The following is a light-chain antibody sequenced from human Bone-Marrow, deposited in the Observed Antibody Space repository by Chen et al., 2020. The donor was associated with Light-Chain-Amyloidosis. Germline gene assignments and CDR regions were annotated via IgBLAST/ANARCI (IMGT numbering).Light chain of an antibody. V-gene: IGKV3-11*01. Sequence: EVVLTQYPATLSLSPGERATLSCRASQSVSSYLAWYQQKPGQAPRLLIYDASNRATGIPARFSGSGSGTDFTLTISSLEPEDFAPYYCHQRINWPRTFGQGTKVEIK. CDR1: QSVSSY. CDR3: HQRINWPRT. CDR2: DAS. J-gene: IGKJ1*01.